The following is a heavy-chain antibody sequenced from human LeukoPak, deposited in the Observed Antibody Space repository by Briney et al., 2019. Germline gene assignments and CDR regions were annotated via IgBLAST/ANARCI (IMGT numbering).Heavy chain of an antibody. CDR1: GGSISSGGYS. CDR2: IYHSGST. Sequence: SETLSLTCAVSGGSISSGGYSWSWIRQPPGKGLEWIGYIYHSGSTYYNPSLKSRVTISVDRSKNQFSLKLSSVTAADTAVYYCARGGLPRYCSSTSCPERQQLAPRPASSNWFDPWGQGTLVTVSS. CDR3: ARGGLPRYCSSTSCPERQQLAPRPASSNWFDP. D-gene: IGHD2-2*01. V-gene: IGHV4-30-2*01. J-gene: IGHJ5*02.